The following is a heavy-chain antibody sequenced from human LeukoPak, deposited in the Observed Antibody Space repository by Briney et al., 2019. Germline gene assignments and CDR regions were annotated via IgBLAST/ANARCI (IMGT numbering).Heavy chain of an antibody. CDR3: ARVRGSSSWSYYYYGMDV. CDR1: GGSISSYY. J-gene: IGHJ6*02. CDR2: IYYSGST. Sequence: PSETLSLTCTVSGGSISSYYWSWIRQPPGKGLEWIGYIYYSGSTNYNPSLKSRVTISVDTSKNQFSLKLSSVTAADTAVYYCARVRGSSSWSYYYYGMDVWGQGTTVTVSS. V-gene: IGHV4-59*01. D-gene: IGHD6-13*01.